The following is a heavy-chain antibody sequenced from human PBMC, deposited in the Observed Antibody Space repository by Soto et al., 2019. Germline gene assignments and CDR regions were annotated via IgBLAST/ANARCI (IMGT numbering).Heavy chain of an antibody. V-gene: IGHV1-18*01. CDR3: ARDLSIFLFDY. J-gene: IGHJ4*02. CDR1: GYTFTSYG. CDR2: ISAYNGNT. D-gene: IGHD3-9*01. Sequence: QVQLVQSGAEVKKPGASVKVSCKASGYTFTSYGISWVRQSPGQGLEWMGWISAYNGNTKYAQKLQGRVTMTTDTTTSTDNMELRSLRSDDTAVYYCARDLSIFLFDYWGQGTLVTVSS.